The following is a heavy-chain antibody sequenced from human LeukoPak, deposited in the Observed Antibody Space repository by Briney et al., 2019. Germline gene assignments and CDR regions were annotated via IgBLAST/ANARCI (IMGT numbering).Heavy chain of an antibody. CDR1: GFMFSSYS. CDR3: AKIGGIAAAGPGYGMDV. V-gene: IGHV3-21*01. J-gene: IGHJ6*02. D-gene: IGHD6-13*01. CDR2: ISSGSTYI. Sequence: PGGSLRLSCAASGFMFSSYSMNWVRQAPGMGLEWVSSISSGSTYIYYADSLKGRFTISRDNAKNSLYLQMNSLRAEDTAVYYCAKIGGIAAAGPGYGMDVWGQGTTVTVSS.